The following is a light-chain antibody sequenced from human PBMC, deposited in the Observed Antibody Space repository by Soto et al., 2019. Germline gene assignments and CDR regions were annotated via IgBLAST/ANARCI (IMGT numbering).Light chain of an antibody. CDR1: QTIGIY. CDR2: AAS. CDR3: QQSYSTPPIA. Sequence: DIQMTQSPCSRSASVGDRVTINYRASQTIGIYLNWYQQEPGKAPKLLIYAASSLQSGVPSRFSGSEYGTNRTRTIGSLQPEDFATYYCQQSYSTPPIAFGQGTRLEIK. J-gene: IGKJ5*01. V-gene: IGKV1-39*01.